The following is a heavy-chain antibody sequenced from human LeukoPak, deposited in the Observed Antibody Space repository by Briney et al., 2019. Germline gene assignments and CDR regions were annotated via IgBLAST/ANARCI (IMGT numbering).Heavy chain of an antibody. V-gene: IGHV3-43*02. J-gene: IGHJ5*02. CDR2: ISGDGATT. CDR1: GFTFDDYA. D-gene: IGHD1-14*01. Sequence: PGGSLRLSCAASGFTFDDYAMHWVRQAPGKGLEWVSLISGDGATTYYADSVKGRFTISRDNSKDSLYLQMNSLRIEDSALYYCAKDMPFIPGTHAGGFGPWGQGTLVTVSS. CDR3: AKDMPFIPGTHAGGFGP.